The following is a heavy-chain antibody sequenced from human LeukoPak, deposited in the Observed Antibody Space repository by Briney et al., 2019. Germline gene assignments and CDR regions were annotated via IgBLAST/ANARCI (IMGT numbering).Heavy chain of an antibody. CDR1: GYTFTGYY. CDR2: INAGNGNT. J-gene: IGHJ4*02. V-gene: IGHV1-3*01. D-gene: IGHD3-22*01. Sequence: GASVKVSCKASGYTFTGYYMHWVRQAPGQRLEWMGWINAGNGNTKYSQKFQGRVTITRDTSASTAYMELSSLRSEGTAVYYCASHDSSGYYYIPNCWGQGTLVTVSS. CDR3: ASHDSSGYYYIPNC.